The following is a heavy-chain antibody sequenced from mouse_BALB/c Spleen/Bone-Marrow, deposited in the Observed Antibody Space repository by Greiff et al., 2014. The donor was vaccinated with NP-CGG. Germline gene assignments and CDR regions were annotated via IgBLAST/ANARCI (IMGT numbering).Heavy chain of an antibody. CDR1: GFTFTDYV. CDR2: IYPGSGDT. V-gene: IGHV1-77*01. Sequence: VQLVESGPELVKPGASVKMSCTASGFTFTDYVINWVKQRTGQGLEWIGEIYPGSGDTYYNEKFKAKATLTADKSSNTVHMQLSSLTSEDSVVYFCARSRVPYFALDYWGQGASVTVSS. CDR3: ARSRVPYFALDY. J-gene: IGHJ4*01.